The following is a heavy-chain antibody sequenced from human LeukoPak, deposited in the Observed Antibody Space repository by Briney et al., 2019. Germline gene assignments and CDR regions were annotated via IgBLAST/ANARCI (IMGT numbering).Heavy chain of an antibody. J-gene: IGHJ4*02. V-gene: IGHV3-11*06. Sequence: GRFSISRDNAKNSLYLQMNNLRAEDTAVYYCARRFFDWLLPPLGYWGQGTLVTVSS. CDR3: ARRFFDWLLPPLGY. D-gene: IGHD3-9*01.